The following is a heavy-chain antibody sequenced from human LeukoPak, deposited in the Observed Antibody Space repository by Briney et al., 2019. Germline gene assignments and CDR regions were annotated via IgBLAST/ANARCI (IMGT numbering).Heavy chain of an antibody. CDR2: ISGSGGST. CDR3: GRSSYSSSSSV. Sequence: GVSLRLSCAASGFTFSSYAMSWVRQAPGKGLEWVSAISGSGGSTYYADSVKGRFTISRDNAKNSLYLQINSLRAEDTAVYYCGRSSYSSSSSVWGQGTMVTVSS. V-gene: IGHV3-23*01. J-gene: IGHJ3*01. CDR1: GFTFSSYA. D-gene: IGHD6-6*01.